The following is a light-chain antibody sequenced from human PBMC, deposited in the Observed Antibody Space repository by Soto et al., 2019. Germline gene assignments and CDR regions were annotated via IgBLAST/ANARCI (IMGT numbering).Light chain of an antibody. V-gene: IGLV2-11*01. Sequence: QSALTQPRSVSGSPGQSVTISCAGTSSDVGGYNYVSWYQQHPGKAPKLMIYDVTKRPSGVPNRFSGSKSGNRASLTISGLQAEDEADYYCCSYVGSYSYVFGVGTKLTVL. J-gene: IGLJ1*01. CDR3: CSYVGSYSYV. CDR1: SSDVGGYNY. CDR2: DVT.